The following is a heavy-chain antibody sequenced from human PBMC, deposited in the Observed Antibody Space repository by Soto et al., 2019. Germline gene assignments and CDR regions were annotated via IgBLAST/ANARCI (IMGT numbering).Heavy chain of an antibody. CDR2: IDYTGNT. J-gene: IGHJ5*01. D-gene: IGHD5-18*01. V-gene: IGHV4-39*01. Sequence: SEKLSLACTVSVGFISSSSYYWGCIRQPPGKGLEWIASIDYTGNTFYNPSLTSRVTMSVDTSKNQFSLKVTSVTAADTAVYYCARINKGYGTDSWGHGTMVTVSS. CDR3: ARINKGYGTDS. CDR1: VGFISSSSYY.